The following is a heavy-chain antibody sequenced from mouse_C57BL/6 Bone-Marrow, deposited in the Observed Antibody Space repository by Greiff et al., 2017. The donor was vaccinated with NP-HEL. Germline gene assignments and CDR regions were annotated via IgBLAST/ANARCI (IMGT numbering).Heavy chain of an antibody. V-gene: IGHV1-55*01. J-gene: IGHJ3*01. D-gene: IGHD2-4*01. Sequence: QVQLQQPGAELVKPGASVKMSCKASGYTFTGYWITWVKQRPEQGLEWIGEIYPGTGGTTYNEKFKSKATLTVDTSSSTAYMQLSSLTSEDSAVYYCARGYDYHFAYWGQGTLVTVSA. CDR3: ARGYDYHFAY. CDR2: IYPGTGGT. CDR1: GYTFTGYW.